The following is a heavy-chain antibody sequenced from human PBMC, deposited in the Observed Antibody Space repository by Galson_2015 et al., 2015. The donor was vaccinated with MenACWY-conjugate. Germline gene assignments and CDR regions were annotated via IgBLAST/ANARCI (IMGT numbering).Heavy chain of an antibody. Sequence: SLILSCAASGFSVGRYWLHWVRQVPGAGPVWISCITVDPTNTEFADSGKRRFALSRDNARYTVYLQMNSLTAEDTAVYYCARDGGGGTPFDCWGQGTLVTVSS. V-gene: IGHV3-74*03. D-gene: IGHD1-26*01. CDR1: GFSVGRYW. CDR2: ITVDPTNT. J-gene: IGHJ4*02. CDR3: ARDGGGGTPFDC.